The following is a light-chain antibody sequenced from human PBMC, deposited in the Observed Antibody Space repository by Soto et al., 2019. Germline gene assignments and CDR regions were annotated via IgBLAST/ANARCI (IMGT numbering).Light chain of an antibody. V-gene: IGKV3-11*01. CDR1: QSIGSY. Sequence: ETVLTQSPATLSLSPGERATLSCRASQSIGSYLAWYQQKPGQAPRLLIYDASNMATGIPARFSGSGSGTDFTLTISSLEPEDSAVYYCQQRRHWPPITFGQGTRLEIK. CDR2: DAS. J-gene: IGKJ5*01. CDR3: QQRRHWPPIT.